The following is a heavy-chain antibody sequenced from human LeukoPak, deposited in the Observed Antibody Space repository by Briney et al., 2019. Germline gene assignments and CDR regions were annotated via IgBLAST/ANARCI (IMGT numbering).Heavy chain of an antibody. J-gene: IGHJ4*02. CDR3: ARDHLKADTAMVRFAFDY. CDR2: ISYDGSNK. V-gene: IGHV3-30*04. Sequence: GGALRLSCAASGFTCSSYAMHWVRQAPGKGLEWVAVISYDGSNKYYADSVKGRFTISRDNSKNTLYLQMNSLRAEDTAVYYCARDHLKADTAMVRFAFDYWGQGTLVTVSS. D-gene: IGHD5-18*01. CDR1: GFTCSSYA.